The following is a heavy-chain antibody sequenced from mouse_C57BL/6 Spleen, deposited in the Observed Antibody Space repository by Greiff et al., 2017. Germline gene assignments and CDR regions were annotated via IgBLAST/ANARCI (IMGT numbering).Heavy chain of an antibody. CDR1: GYTFTSYT. J-gene: IGHJ4*01. CDR3: ARGRVITTVVATDYYAMDY. Sequence: QVQLKQSGAELARPGASVTMSCKASGYTFTSYTLHWVKQRPGLGLEWIGYIIPRSGYTTYNQKFKHKATLTANQSSSTAYRQLSSRTSEDSAVYYCARGRVITTVVATDYYAMDYWGQGTAVTVSS. D-gene: IGHD1-1*01. V-gene: IGHV1-4*01. CDR2: IIPRSGYT.